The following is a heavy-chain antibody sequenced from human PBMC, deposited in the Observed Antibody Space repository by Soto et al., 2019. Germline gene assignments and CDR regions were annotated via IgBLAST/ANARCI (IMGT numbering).Heavy chain of an antibody. V-gene: IGHV4-30-2*01. CDR2: IYHGVST. Sequence: QLQLQESGSGLVKPSQTLSLTCAVSGASVDSGGYSWSWIRQPPGKGLEWMGYIYHGVSTDYNPSLKSRVTISVDSSKTLFSLSLSSVTAADTAVYFCVRSGCSSTACHTDWFDPWGPGTLVTVSS. J-gene: IGHJ5*02. CDR3: VRSGCSSTACHTDWFDP. D-gene: IGHD2-2*01. CDR1: GASVDSGGYS.